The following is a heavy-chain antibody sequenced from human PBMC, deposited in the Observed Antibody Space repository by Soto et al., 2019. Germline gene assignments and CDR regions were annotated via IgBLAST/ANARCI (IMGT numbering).Heavy chain of an antibody. Sequence: GGSLRLSCAASGFTFSSYSMNWVRQAPGKGLEWVLSISSSSYIYYADSVKGRFTISRDNAKNSLYLQMNSLRAEDTAVYYCARDEGAYSSSSGSYYYYMDVWGKGTTVTVSS. CDR2: ISSSSYI. CDR1: GFTFSSYS. J-gene: IGHJ6*03. D-gene: IGHD6-6*01. CDR3: ARDEGAYSSSSGSYYYYMDV. V-gene: IGHV3-21*01.